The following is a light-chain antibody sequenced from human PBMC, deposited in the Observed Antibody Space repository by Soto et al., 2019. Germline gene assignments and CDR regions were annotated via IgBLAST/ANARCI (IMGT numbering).Light chain of an antibody. Sequence: QSVLTQPPSVSGAPGQRVTISCTGSSSNIGAGYDVHWYQQLPGTAPKLLIYGNSNRPSRVPDRFSGSKSGTSATLAITGLQAEYEADYYCHSYESSLSGSVFGGGTQLTVL. CDR2: GNS. J-gene: IGLJ7*01. CDR1: SSNIGAGYD. CDR3: HSYESSLSGSV. V-gene: IGLV1-40*01.